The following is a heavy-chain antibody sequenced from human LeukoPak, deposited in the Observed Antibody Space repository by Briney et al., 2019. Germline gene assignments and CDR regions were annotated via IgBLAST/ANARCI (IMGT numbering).Heavy chain of an antibody. CDR2: INHSGST. CDR1: GGSFSGYY. V-gene: IGHV4-34*01. CDR3: ARGVGIAAAGEKIDY. D-gene: IGHD6-13*01. Sequence: SETLSLTCAVYGGSFSGYYWSWIRQPPGKGLEWIGEINHSGSTNYNPSLKSRVTISVDTSKNQFSLKLSSVTAADTAVYYCARGVGIAAAGEKIDYWGQGTLVTVSS. J-gene: IGHJ4*02.